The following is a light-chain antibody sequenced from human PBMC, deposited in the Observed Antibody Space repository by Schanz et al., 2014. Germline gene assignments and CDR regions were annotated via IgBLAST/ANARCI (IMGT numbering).Light chain of an antibody. CDR1: SSDVGGYNY. CDR3: SSYTSISTLV. Sequence: QSALTQPPSASGSPGQSITISCTGTSSDVGGYNYVSWYQQHPGKAPKLMIFEVSKRPSGVPDRFSGSKSGNTASLTISGLQAEDEAGYYCSSYTSISTLVFGGGTKLTVL. V-gene: IGLV2-14*01. CDR2: EVS. J-gene: IGLJ2*01.